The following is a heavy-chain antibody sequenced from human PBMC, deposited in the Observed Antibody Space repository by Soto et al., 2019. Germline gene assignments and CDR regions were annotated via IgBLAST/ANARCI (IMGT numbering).Heavy chain of an antibody. J-gene: IGHJ6*02. V-gene: IGHV3-30*18. CDR1: GFTFSSYG. CDR3: AKDNGYYDSSGQNYYYYGMDV. D-gene: IGHD3-22*01. Sequence: PGGSLRLSCAASGFTFSSYGMHWVRQAPGKGLEWVAVISYDGSNKYYADSVKGRFTIPRDNSKNTLYLQMNSLRAEDTAVYYCAKDNGYYDSSGQNYYYYGMDVWGQGTTVTVSS. CDR2: ISYDGSNK.